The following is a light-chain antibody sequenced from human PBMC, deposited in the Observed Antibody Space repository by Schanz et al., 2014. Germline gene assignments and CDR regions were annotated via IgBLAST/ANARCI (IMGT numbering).Light chain of an antibody. V-gene: IGLV2-14*03. CDR2: DVT. CDR1: SSDVGAFNY. Sequence: QSALTQPASVSGSPGHSITISCTGTSSDVGAFNYVSWYQHHPGKAPKLVIYDVTYRPSGVSNRFSGSKSGNTASLTISGLQAEDEADYYCCSYSTRTVWVFGRGTKLTVL. CDR3: CSYSTRTVWV. J-gene: IGLJ3*02.